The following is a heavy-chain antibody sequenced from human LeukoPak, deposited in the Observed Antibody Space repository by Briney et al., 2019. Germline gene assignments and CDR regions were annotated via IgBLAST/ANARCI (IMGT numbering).Heavy chain of an antibody. Sequence: GGSLRLSCAASGFTFDDYAMHWVRQAPGKGLEWVSGISWNSGSIGYADSVKGRFTISRDNAKNSLYLQMNSLRAEDTALYYCAKGDYGDYGGNFDYWGLGTLVTVSS. CDR3: AKGDYGDYGGNFDY. CDR1: GFTFDDYA. D-gene: IGHD4-17*01. CDR2: ISWNSGSI. J-gene: IGHJ4*02. V-gene: IGHV3-9*01.